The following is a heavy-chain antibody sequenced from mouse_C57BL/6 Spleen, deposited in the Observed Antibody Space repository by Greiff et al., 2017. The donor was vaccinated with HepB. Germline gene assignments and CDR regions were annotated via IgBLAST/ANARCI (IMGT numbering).Heavy chain of an antibody. V-gene: IGHV1-64*01. CDR1: GYTFTSYW. CDR3: ARLGRERGFDY. D-gene: IGHD4-1*01. J-gene: IGHJ2*01. CDR2: IHPNSGST. Sequence: QVQLQQSGAELVKPGASVKLSCKASGYTFTSYWMHWVKQRPGQGLEWIGMIHPNSGSTNYNEKFKSKATLTVDKSSSTAYMQLSSLTSEDSAVYYCARLGRERGFDYWGQGTTLTVSS.